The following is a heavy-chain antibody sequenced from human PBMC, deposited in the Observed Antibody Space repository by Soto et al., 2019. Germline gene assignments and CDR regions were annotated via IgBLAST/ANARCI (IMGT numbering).Heavy chain of an antibody. CDR2: IYHSGST. CDR3: ARVGYGSGYDNNWFDP. V-gene: IGHV4-30-2*01. J-gene: IGHJ5*02. CDR1: GGSISSGGYS. Sequence: QLQLQESGSGLVKPSQTLSLTCAVSGGSISSGGYSWSWIRQPPGKGLEWIGYIYHSGSTYYNPSLKSRVTISVDRSKNQFSLKLSSVTAADTAVYYCARVGYGSGYDNNWFDPWGQGTLVTVSS. D-gene: IGHD5-12*01.